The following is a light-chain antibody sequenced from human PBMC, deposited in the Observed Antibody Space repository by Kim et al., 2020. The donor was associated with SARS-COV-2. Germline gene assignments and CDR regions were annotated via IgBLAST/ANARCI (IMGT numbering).Light chain of an antibody. CDR2: AAS. CDR3: QQSHTTPLLS. J-gene: IGKJ4*01. CDR1: QSIGTY. V-gene: IGKV1-39*01. Sequence: DIQMTQSPSSLAASVGDRVTIACRASQSIGTYFNWYQQKPGKAPKLLIYAASSLQSGVPSRFSGSGSGTDFTLTISNVQPEDFATYYCQQSHTTPLLSYGLATKMDIK.